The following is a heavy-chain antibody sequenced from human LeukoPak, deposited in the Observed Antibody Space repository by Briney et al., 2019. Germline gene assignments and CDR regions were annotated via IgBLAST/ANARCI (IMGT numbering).Heavy chain of an antibody. CDR3: ARKSRVRGVHNWFDP. CDR1: GGSFSGYY. CDR2: INHSGST. Sequence: SETLSLTCAVYGGSFSGYYWSWIRQPPGKGLEWIGEINHSGSTNYDPSLKSRATISVDTSKNQFSLKLSSVTAADTAVYYCARKSRVRGVHNWFDPWGQGTLVTVSS. J-gene: IGHJ5*02. D-gene: IGHD3-10*01. V-gene: IGHV4-34*01.